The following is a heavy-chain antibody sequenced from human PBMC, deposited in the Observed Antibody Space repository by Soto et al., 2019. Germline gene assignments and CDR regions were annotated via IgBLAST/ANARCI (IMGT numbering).Heavy chain of an antibody. CDR1: GGSISSGDYY. CDR2: IYYSGST. D-gene: IGHD3-3*01. V-gene: IGHV4-30-4*01. Sequence: SETLSLTCTVSGGSISSGDYYWSWIRQPPGKGLEWIGYIYYSGSTYYNPSLKSRVTISVDTSKNQFSLKLSSVTAADTAVYYCARDDSPDRVRFLEVSLSNCYYYGMDLWGQGNT. J-gene: IGHJ6*02. CDR3: ARDDSPDRVRFLEVSLSNCYYYGMDL.